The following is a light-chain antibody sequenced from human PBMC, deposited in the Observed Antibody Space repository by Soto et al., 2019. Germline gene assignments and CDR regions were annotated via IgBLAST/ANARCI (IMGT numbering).Light chain of an antibody. Sequence: QSVLTQPPSASGSPGQSVTISCTGTSSDVGGYNYVPWYQQHPGKAPKLMIYEVTKRPSGVPDRFSGSKSGNTASLTVSGLQAEDEADYYCSSYAGSNNFVVFGGGTKLTVL. CDR3: SSYAGSNNFVV. V-gene: IGLV2-8*01. J-gene: IGLJ2*01. CDR1: SSDVGGYNY. CDR2: EVT.